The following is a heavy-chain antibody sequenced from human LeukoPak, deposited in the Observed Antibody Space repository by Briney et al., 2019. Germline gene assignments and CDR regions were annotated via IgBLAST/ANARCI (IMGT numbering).Heavy chain of an antibody. CDR1: GFTFSSYE. D-gene: IGHD1-26*01. Sequence: PGGSLRLSCAASGFTFSSYEMNWVRQAPGKGLEWVSYISSGSTIYYADSVKGRFTISRDNAKNSLYLQMNSLRAEDTAVYYCARSILGASGGGYWGQGTLVTVSS. V-gene: IGHV3-48*03. CDR3: ARSILGASGGGY. J-gene: IGHJ4*02. CDR2: ISSGSTI.